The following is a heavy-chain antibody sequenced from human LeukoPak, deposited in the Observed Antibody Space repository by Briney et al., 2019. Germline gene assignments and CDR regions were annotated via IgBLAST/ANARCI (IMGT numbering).Heavy chain of an antibody. CDR3: ARGSSVYGMDV. D-gene: IGHD6-6*01. J-gene: IGHJ6*02. CDR2: INSDGSST. Sequence: GGSLRLSCAASGFTFSNYWMYWVRQAPGKGLVWVSRINSDGSSTCYADSVKGRFTISRDNAENTLYLQMNSLRAEDSAVYYCARGSSVYGMDVWGQGTTVTVSS. V-gene: IGHV3-74*01. CDR1: GFTFSNYW.